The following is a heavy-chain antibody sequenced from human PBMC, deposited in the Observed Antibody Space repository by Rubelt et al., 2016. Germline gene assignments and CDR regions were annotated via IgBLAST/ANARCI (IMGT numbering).Heavy chain of an antibody. CDR3: ASRGGRNVVNDY. D-gene: IGHD2-2*01. J-gene: IGHJ4*02. CDR1: GGSFSGYY. CDR2: INHSGST. V-gene: IGHV4-34*01. Sequence: QVQLQQWGAGLLKPSETLSLTCAVYGGSFSGYYWSWIRQPPGKGLEWIGEINHSGSTNYNPSLKSRVTISVDTSKNQFSLKLGSVTAADTAVYYCASRGGRNVVNDYWGQGTLVTVSS.